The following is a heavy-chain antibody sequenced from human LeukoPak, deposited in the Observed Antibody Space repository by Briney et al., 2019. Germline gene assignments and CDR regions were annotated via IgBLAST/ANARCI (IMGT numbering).Heavy chain of an antibody. D-gene: IGHD3-9*01. CDR2: IYYSGRT. V-gene: IGHV4-39*07. CDR1: GGSISSSSNY. J-gene: IGHJ4*02. Sequence: SETLSLTCTVSGGSISSSSNYWGWIRQPPGKGLEWIGSIYYSGRTYYNPSLKSRVTISADTSKNQFSLKLSSVTAADTAVYYCARDTPLTGYYSTFDYWGQGTLVTVSS. CDR3: ARDTPLTGYYSTFDY.